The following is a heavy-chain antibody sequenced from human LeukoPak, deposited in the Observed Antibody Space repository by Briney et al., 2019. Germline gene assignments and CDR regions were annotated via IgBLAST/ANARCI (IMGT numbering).Heavy chain of an antibody. Sequence: SETLSLTCTVSGGSISSSSYYWGWIRQPPGEGLEWIGYIYYSGSTNYDPSLESRVTISVDTSKNQFSLKLSSVTAADTAVYYCARGGGYGDSQNRIGAFDIWGQGTMVTVSS. V-gene: IGHV4-61*05. D-gene: IGHD4-17*01. J-gene: IGHJ3*02. CDR1: GGSISSSSYY. CDR3: ARGGGYGDSQNRIGAFDI. CDR2: IYYSGST.